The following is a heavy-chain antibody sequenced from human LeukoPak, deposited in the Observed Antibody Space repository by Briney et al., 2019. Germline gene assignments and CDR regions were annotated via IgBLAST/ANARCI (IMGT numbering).Heavy chain of an antibody. Sequence: GASVKVSCKASGYTFTSYDINWVRQATGQGLEWMGWMNPNSGNTGYAQKFQGRVTMTRNTSISTAYMEPSSLRSEDTAVYYCARGRRLVVPAAILYFFDYWGQGTLVTVSS. CDR3: ARGRRLVVPAAILYFFDY. CDR2: MNPNSGNT. V-gene: IGHV1-8*01. D-gene: IGHD2-2*02. J-gene: IGHJ4*02. CDR1: GYTFTSYD.